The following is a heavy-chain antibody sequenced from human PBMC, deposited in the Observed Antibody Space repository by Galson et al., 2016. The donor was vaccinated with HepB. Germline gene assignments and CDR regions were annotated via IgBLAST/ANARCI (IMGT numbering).Heavy chain of an antibody. V-gene: IGHV3-23*01. D-gene: IGHD2-15*01. J-gene: IGHJ4*02. CDR2: ISGSGITT. CDR3: ARLFGGYIDY. CDR1: GFTFSSHA. Sequence: SLRLSCAASGFTFSSHAMSWVRQAPGKGLEWVSDISGSGITTYYADSVKGRFTISRDNSKKTVYLQMSSLRAEDTAVYYCARLFGGYIDYWGQGTLVTVSS.